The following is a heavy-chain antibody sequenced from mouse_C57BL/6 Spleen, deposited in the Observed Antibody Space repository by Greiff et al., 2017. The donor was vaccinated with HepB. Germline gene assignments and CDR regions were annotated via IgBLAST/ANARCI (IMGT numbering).Heavy chain of an antibody. D-gene: IGHD1-1*01. Sequence: QVQLQQSGAELMKPGASVKLSCKATVYTFTGYWIEWVKQRPGHGLEWIGEILPGSGSTNYNEKFKGKATFTADTSSNTAYMQLSSLTTEDSAIYYCAGGITTVVATRDYFDYWGQGTTLTVSS. CDR3: AGGITTVVATRDYFDY. J-gene: IGHJ2*01. CDR1: VYTFTGYW. CDR2: ILPGSGST. V-gene: IGHV1-9*01.